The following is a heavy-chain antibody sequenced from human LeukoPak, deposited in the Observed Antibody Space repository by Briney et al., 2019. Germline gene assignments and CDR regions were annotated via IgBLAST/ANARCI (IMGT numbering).Heavy chain of an antibody. CDR3: ARVSDDSGWNFDY. J-gene: IGHJ4*02. Sequence: ASVKVSCKASGYSFTSYAIHWVRQAPGQRLEWMGWINAGTGNRKYSQKFQDRVTITRETSAATAYMELSSLTSEDTAVYYCARVSDDSGWNFDYWGQGTLVTLSS. V-gene: IGHV1-3*01. D-gene: IGHD6-19*01. CDR2: INAGTGNR. CDR1: GYSFTSYA.